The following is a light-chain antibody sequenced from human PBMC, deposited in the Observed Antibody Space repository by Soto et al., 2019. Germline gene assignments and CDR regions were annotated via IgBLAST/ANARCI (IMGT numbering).Light chain of an antibody. CDR3: QQYNNWPPIT. CDR2: GGS. V-gene: IGKV3-15*01. CDR1: QSVRSN. Sequence: EIVMTQSPATLSVSPGERATLPCRASQSVRSNLAWYQQKPGQAPGLLIYGGSTRATGIAARFIGSGSGTEFSLTISSLQSEDCAVYYCQQYNNWPPITFGQGTRLEI. J-gene: IGKJ5*01.